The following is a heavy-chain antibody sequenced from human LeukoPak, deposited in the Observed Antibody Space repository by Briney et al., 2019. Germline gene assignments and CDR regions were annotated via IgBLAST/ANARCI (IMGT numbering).Heavy chain of an antibody. CDR3: ARSPCRSLDWASDAFDI. D-gene: IGHD3/OR15-3a*01. J-gene: IGHJ3*02. CDR2: IYYSGST. Sequence: NPSETLSLTCTVSGGSITSSEYYWNWIRQPPGKGLEWIGYIYYSGSTFYNPSLKSRLNISVDMSKNQFSLRLSFVTAADTAVYYCARSPCRSLDWASDAFDIWGQGTMVTVST. CDR1: GGSITSSEYY. V-gene: IGHV4-30-4*01.